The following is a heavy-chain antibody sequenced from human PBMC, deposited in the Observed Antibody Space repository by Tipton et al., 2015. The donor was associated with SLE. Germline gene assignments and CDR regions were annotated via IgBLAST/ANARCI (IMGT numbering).Heavy chain of an antibody. CDR2: IYPADSDT. D-gene: IGHD1-7*01. J-gene: IGHJ3*02. CDR1: GYTFTSNW. V-gene: IGHV5-51*03. Sequence: QLVQSGAEVKKPGESLKISCKGSGYTFTSNWIGWVRQMPGKGLEWMGMIYPADSDTRYSPSFQGQVTISADKSISTAYLQWTSLKASDTAMYYCARSHGTGTSLKAFAMWGQGTMVSVSS. CDR3: ARSHGTGTSLKAFAM.